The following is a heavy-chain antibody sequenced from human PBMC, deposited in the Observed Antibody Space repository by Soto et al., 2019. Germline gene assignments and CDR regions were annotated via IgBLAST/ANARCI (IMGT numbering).Heavy chain of an antibody. J-gene: IGHJ3*01. CDR2: ISSSSSAI. D-gene: IGHD3-3*01. V-gene: IGHV3-48*02. CDR1: VFTFNNYN. Sequence: EVQLVESGGGLVQPGGSLRLSCAASVFTFNNYNMNWVRQAPGKGLEWISYISSSSSAIYYADSVKGRFTISRDNAKNSLYLQMNSLRDEDTAVYYCARDRGITIFGVAFDAFDVWGQGTMVTVSS. CDR3: ARDRGITIFGVAFDAFDV.